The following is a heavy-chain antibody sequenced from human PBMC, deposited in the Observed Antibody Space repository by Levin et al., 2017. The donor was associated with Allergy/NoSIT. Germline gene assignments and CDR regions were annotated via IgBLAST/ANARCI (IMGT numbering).Heavy chain of an antibody. CDR3: ARAKVDIVATMGGEFDY. D-gene: IGHD5-12*01. J-gene: IGHJ4*02. V-gene: IGHV4-38-2*01. Sequence: SETLSLTCAVSGYSISSGYYWGWIRQPPGKGLEWIGSIYHSGSTYYNPSLKSRVTISVDTSKNQFSLKLSSVTAADTAVYYCARAKVDIVATMGGEFDYWGQGTLVTVSS. CDR1: GYSISSGYY. CDR2: IYHSGST.